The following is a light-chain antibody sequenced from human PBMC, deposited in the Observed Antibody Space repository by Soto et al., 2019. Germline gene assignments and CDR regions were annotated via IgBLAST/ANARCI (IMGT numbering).Light chain of an antibody. V-gene: IGKV3-15*01. J-gene: IGKJ4*01. CDR1: QSVSSN. Sequence: EIVMTQSPATLSVSPGERATLSCRASQSVSSNLAWYQQKPGQTPKLLIYVASTRATGIPARFSGSGSGTEFILTISSLQSEDVAVYYCQQYNVWPLTFGGGTKVEFK. CDR2: VAS. CDR3: QQYNVWPLT.